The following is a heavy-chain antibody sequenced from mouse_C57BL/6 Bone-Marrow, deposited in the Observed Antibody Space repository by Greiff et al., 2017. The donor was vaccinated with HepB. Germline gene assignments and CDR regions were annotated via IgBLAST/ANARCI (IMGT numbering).Heavy chain of an antibody. CDR3: ALATTSYFDV. CDR1: GYTFTSYW. D-gene: IGHD1-1*01. J-gene: IGHJ1*03. V-gene: IGHV1-61*01. CDR2: IYPSDSET. Sequence: QVQLQQPGAELVRPGSSVKLSCKASGYTFTSYWMDWVRQRPGQGLEWIGNIYPSDSETHYNQKFKDKATLTVDKSSSTAYMQLSSLTSEDSAVYYCALATTSYFDVWGTGTTVTVSS.